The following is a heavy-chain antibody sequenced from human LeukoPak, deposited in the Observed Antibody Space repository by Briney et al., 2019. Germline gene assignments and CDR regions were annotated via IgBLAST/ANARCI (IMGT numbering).Heavy chain of an antibody. CDR2: IKSKTDGGTT. J-gene: IGHJ4*02. CDR3: STDFSRGYFGS. Sequence: GGSLRLSCAASGFTFSNAWMSWVRQAPGKGLEWVGRIKSKTDGGTTDYAAPVKGRFTISRDDSKNMVYLQMNSLETEDTAMYYCSTDFSRGYFGSWGQGTLVTVSS. D-gene: IGHD2-2*01. V-gene: IGHV3-15*01. CDR1: GFTFSNAW.